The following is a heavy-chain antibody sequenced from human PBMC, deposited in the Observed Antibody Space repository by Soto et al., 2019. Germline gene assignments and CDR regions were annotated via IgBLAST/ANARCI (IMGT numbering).Heavy chain of an antibody. CDR3: VMSAASTVTTDLPGDF. V-gene: IGHV3-66*01. Sequence: GGSLRLSCAASGFTVSSNYMSWVRQAPGKGLEWVSVIYSGGSTYYADSVKGRFTISRDNSKNTLYLQMNSLRAEDTAVYYCVMSAASTVTTDLPGDFWGQGTLVTVSS. D-gene: IGHD4-17*01. J-gene: IGHJ4*02. CDR1: GFTVSSNY. CDR2: IYSGGST.